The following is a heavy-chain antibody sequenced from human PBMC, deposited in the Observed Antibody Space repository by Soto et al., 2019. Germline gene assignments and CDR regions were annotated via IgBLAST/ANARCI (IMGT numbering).Heavy chain of an antibody. D-gene: IGHD4-17*01. J-gene: IGHJ4*02. V-gene: IGHV3-33*01. CDR1: GFTFSSYG. CDR2: IWYDGSNK. Sequence: GGSLRLSCAASGFTFSSYGMHWVRQAPGKGLEWVAVIWYDGSNKYYADSVKGRFTISRDNSKNTLYLQMNSLRAEDTAVYYCARDPRATVVTIDYWGQGTLVTVSS. CDR3: ARDPRATVVTIDY.